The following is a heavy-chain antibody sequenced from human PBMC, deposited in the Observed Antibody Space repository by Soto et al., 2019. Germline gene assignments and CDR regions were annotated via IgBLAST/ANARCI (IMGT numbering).Heavy chain of an antibody. CDR3: ARDLRTTVTSPGGMDV. V-gene: IGHV4-31*03. CDR1: GGSISSGGYY. Sequence: QVQLQESGPGLVKPSQTLSLTCTVSGGSISSGGYYWSWIRQHPGKGLEWIGYIYYSGSTYYNPSLKSRVTISVGTSKIQFSLKLISVTAADTAVYYCARDLRTTVTSPGGMDVWGQGTTVTVSS. J-gene: IGHJ6*02. D-gene: IGHD4-17*01. CDR2: IYYSGST.